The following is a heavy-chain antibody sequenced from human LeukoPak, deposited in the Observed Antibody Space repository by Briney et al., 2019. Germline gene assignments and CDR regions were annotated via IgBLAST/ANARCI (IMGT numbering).Heavy chain of an antibody. CDR3: TTMSMTYKHFQN. V-gene: IGHV3-23*01. CDR1: QLTFNRYV. CDR2: ISASGYDT. Sequence: GGSLRLSCTSSQLTFNRYVMAWVRQAPGKGLEWVSSISASGYDTYYADSVKGRFSISRDNSKNTLDLQLNSLRAEDTAIYYCTTMSMTYKHFQNWGQGTLVTVSS. J-gene: IGHJ1*01. D-gene: IGHD5-24*01.